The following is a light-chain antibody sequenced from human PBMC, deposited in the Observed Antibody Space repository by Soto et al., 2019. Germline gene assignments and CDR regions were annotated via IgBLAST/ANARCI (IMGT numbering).Light chain of an antibody. J-gene: IGKJ1*01. CDR2: GET. CDR1: QNVLSD. Sequence: EILLTQSPATLSVSPGETATLSCRASQNVLSDLAWYQQKPGQAPRLLVYGETTRATDAPAKFRGSGSGTEFSLTIMSLQSEDYGTCYCQQYRGWCRTFGQGSKVEI. V-gene: IGKV3-15*01. CDR3: QQYRGWCRT.